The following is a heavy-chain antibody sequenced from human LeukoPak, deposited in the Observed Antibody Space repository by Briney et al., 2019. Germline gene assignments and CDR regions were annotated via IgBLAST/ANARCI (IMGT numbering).Heavy chain of an antibody. CDR2: ISAGGGST. CDR1: GFTFSTYD. J-gene: IGHJ4*02. D-gene: IGHD1-26*01. Sequence: PGGSLRLSCAASGFTFSTYDMSWVRQAPGKGLEWVSTISAGGGSTYYADSVKGRFTISRDNSKNTLSLQMNYLRGEDTAVYHCAKGGTYYPFDCWGQGTLVTVSS. CDR3: AKGGTYYPFDC. V-gene: IGHV3-23*01.